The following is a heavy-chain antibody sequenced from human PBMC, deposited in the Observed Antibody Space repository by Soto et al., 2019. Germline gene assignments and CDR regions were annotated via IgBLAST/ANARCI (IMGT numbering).Heavy chain of an antibody. J-gene: IGHJ6*02. CDR1: GCNFSSYG. CDR2: IAYDGSNK. CDR3: AKDKGRSLSGGMDV. Sequence: QVQLVESGGGVVQPGRSLRLSCTASGCNFSSYGMHWVRQAPGKGLEWVAVIAYDGSNKYYADSVKGRFTISRDNSKNTLYLPMNSLRAEDTAVYYCAKDKGRSLSGGMDVWGQGTTVTVSS. V-gene: IGHV3-30*18. D-gene: IGHD6-13*01.